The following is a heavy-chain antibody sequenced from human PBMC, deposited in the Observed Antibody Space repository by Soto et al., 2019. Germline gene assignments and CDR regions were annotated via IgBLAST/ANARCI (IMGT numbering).Heavy chain of an antibody. V-gene: IGHV3-9*01. D-gene: IGHD3-22*01. Sequence: GGSLSLSSAVSGFQFDGYCMHWVRQAPGKGLEWVSGISWNSGIIGYANSVKGRFTISRDNAENSLYLHMNSLRVEDTALYYCEKDYCSDSNGSHFDYWGQGTQVTVSS. CDR1: GFQFDGYC. CDR3: EKDYCSDSNGSHFDY. J-gene: IGHJ4*02. CDR2: ISWNSGII.